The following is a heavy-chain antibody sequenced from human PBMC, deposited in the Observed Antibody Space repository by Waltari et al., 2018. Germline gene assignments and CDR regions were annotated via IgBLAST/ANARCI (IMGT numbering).Heavy chain of an antibody. CDR1: GFTFSSYD. D-gene: IGHD3-10*01. CDR3: AKTSGGDYYYYYYMDV. Sequence: EVQLVESGGGLVQPGGSLRLSCAASGFTFSSYDMHWVRQATGKGLEWVSAIGTAGDTYYPGSVKGRFTISRDNAKNTLYLQMNSLRAEDTAVYYCAKTSGGDYYYYYYMDVWGKGTTVTVSS. V-gene: IGHV3-13*01. J-gene: IGHJ6*03. CDR2: IGTAGDT.